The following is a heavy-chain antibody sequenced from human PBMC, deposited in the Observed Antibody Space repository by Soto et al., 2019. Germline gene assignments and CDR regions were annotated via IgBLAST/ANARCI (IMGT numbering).Heavy chain of an antibody. J-gene: IGHJ4*02. V-gene: IGHV1-18*01. CDR2: ISAYNGNT. CDR3: AKGNSDGYCSSTSCYDFDY. D-gene: IGHD2-2*01. CDR1: GYTFTSYG. Sequence: ASVKVSCKASGYTFTSYGISWVQQAPGQGLEWMGWISAYNGNTNYAQKLQGRVTMTTDTSTSTAYMELRSLRAEDTAVYYCAKGNSDGYCSSTSCYDFDYWGQGTLVTVSS.